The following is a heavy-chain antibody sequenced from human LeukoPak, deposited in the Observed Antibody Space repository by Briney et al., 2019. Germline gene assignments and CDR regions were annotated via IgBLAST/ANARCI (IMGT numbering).Heavy chain of an antibody. CDR1: GYTFTGYY. J-gene: IGHJ4*02. CDR2: INPSGGST. V-gene: IGHV1-46*01. D-gene: IGHD3-10*01. Sequence: ASVKVSCKASGYTFTGYYMHWVRQAPGQGLEWMGIINPSGGSTSYAQKFQGRVTMTRDTSTSTVYMELSSLRSEDTAVYYCARDLYYYGSGSYDDYWGQGTLVTVSS. CDR3: ARDLYYYGSGSYDDY.